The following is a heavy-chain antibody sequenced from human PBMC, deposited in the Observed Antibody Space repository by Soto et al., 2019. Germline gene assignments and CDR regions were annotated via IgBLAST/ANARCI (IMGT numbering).Heavy chain of an antibody. D-gene: IGHD3-22*01. CDR1: GGSFSGYY. V-gene: IGHV4-34*01. Sequence: LSLTCAVYGGSFSGYYWSWIRQPPGKGLEWIGEINHSGSTNYNPSLKSRVTISVDTSKNQFSLKLSSVTAADTAVYYCARADGSGYYPNYYGMDVWGQGTTVTVYS. CDR2: INHSGST. CDR3: ARADGSGYYPNYYGMDV. J-gene: IGHJ6*02.